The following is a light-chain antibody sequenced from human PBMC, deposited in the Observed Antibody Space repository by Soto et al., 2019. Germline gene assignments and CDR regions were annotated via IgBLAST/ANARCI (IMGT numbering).Light chain of an antibody. J-gene: IGKJ1*01. CDR2: DAS. V-gene: IGKV1-5*01. CDR1: QSASTF. CDR3: QHYNAFPWP. Sequence: DIQITQSPSTLSASVGDRVTITCRASQSASTFLAWYQQKPGQAPKLLIYDASTLQSGVPSRFSASGSGTEFALTISGLQPDDFATYYCQHYNAFPWPFGQGTKVDIK.